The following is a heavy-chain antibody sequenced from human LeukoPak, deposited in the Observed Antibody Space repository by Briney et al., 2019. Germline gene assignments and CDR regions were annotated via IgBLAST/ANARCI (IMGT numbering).Heavy chain of an antibody. CDR2: ISAYNGNT. Sequence: ASVKVSCKASGYTFTSYGISWVRQAPGQGLEWMGWISAYNGNTNYAQKLQGRVTMTTDTSTSTAYMELRSLRSDDTAVYYCARVRDYGDAPSAWFDHWGQGTLVTVSS. J-gene: IGHJ5*02. D-gene: IGHD4-17*01. V-gene: IGHV1-18*01. CDR1: GYTFTSYG. CDR3: ARVRDYGDAPSAWFDH.